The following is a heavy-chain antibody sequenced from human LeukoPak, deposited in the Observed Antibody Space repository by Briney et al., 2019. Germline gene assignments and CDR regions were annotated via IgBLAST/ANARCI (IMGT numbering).Heavy chain of an antibody. Sequence: VKPSETLSLTCTVSGGSISSSNYYWGWIRQPPGKGLEWIGSIYHRGRTYYNPSLKSRVTISIDASQNQFSLKLSSVTAADTAVYYCARGGFDAGVDCWGQGTLVTVSS. D-gene: IGHD3-9*01. CDR1: GGSISSSNYY. CDR2: IYHRGRT. CDR3: ARGGFDAGVDC. V-gene: IGHV4-39*07. J-gene: IGHJ4*02.